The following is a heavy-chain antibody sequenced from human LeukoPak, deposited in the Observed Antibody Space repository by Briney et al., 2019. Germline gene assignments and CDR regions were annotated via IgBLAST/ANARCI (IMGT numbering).Heavy chain of an antibody. V-gene: IGHV3-21*01. Sequence: GGSLRLSCAASGFTFISYSINWVRQAPGKGLDWVSSMSRGSSYIYYADSVKGRFTISRDTAKNSLYLQMNSLRAEDTAVYYCARGNYGGNSAFDYWGQGTLVTVSS. CDR3: ARGNYGGNSAFDY. CDR2: MSRGSSYI. J-gene: IGHJ4*02. CDR1: GFTFISYS. D-gene: IGHD4-23*01.